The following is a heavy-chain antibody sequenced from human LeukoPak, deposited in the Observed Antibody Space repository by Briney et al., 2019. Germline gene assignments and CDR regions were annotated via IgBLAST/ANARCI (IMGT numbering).Heavy chain of an antibody. CDR1: GFTFSDYW. V-gene: IGHV3-74*01. D-gene: IGHD6-13*01. CDR2: IHSDGSTT. Sequence: PGRSLRLSCAASGFTFSDYWMHWVRQAPGKGLVWVSRIHSDGSTTNYADSVKGRFTISRDNAKNTLYLQMNGLRAEDTAVYYCARALYGSSCLNYWGQGALVIVSS. CDR3: ARALYGSSCLNY. J-gene: IGHJ4*02.